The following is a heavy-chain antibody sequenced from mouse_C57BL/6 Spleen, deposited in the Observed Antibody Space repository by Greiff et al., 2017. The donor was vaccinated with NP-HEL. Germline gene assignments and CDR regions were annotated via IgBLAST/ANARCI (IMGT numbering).Heavy chain of an antibody. CDR2: IDPENGDT. CDR3: TYSNYVNGEFDY. J-gene: IGHJ2*01. V-gene: IGHV14-4*01. CDR1: GFNIKDDY. D-gene: IGHD2-5*01. Sequence: EVQLQQSGAELVRPGASVKLSCTASGFNIKDDYMHWVKQRPEQGLEWIGWIDPENGDTEYASKFQGKATITADISSNTADLQLSSLTSEDTAVYYCTYSNYVNGEFDYWGQGTTLTVSS.